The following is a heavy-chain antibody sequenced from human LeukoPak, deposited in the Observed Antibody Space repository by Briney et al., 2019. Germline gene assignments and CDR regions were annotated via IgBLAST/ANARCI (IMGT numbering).Heavy chain of an antibody. D-gene: IGHD6-13*01. CDR3: AKDPTAAGNDNWFDP. CDR2: ISYDGSNK. J-gene: IGHJ5*02. Sequence: PGRSLRLSCAASGFTFSSYGMHWVRQAPVKGLEWVAVISYDGSNKYYADSVKGRFTISRDNSKNTLYLQMNSLRAEDTAVYYCAKDPTAAGNDNWFDPWGQGTLVTVSS. CDR1: GFTFSSYG. V-gene: IGHV3-30*18.